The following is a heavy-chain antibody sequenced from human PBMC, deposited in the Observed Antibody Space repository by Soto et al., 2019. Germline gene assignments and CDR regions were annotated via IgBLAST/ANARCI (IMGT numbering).Heavy chain of an antibody. Sequence: PGGSLRLSCAASGFTFSSLAMTWVRQAPGKGLEWVSTISYSGVATYYADSVKGRFTISKDISKNTMYLQMNSLRVDDTAVYYCAKDGGAVAPNWFRDRWGQGTLVTVSS. J-gene: IGHJ5*02. CDR2: ISYSGVAT. V-gene: IGHV3-23*01. CDR1: GFTFSSLA. CDR3: AKDGGAVAPNWFRDR. D-gene: IGHD6-19*01.